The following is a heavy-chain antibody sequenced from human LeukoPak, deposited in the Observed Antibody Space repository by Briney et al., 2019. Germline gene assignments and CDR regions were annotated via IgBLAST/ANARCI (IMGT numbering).Heavy chain of an antibody. CDR2: IYYSGNT. J-gene: IGHJ4*02. V-gene: IGHV4-31*03. CDR3: ARNLYGGTWTFDY. CDR1: GGSVSSGGYY. Sequence: SQTLSLTCTVSGGSVSSGGYYWSWIRQHPGKGLEWIGYIYYSGNTYYNPSLKGRVAISVDTSKNQFSLKLSSVTAADTAVYYCARNLYGGTWTFDYWGQGTLVTVSS. D-gene: IGHD1-1*01.